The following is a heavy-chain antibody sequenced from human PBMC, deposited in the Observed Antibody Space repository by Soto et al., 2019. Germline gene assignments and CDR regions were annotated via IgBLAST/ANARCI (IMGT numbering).Heavy chain of an antibody. CDR2: INPSGGST. J-gene: IGHJ3*02. Sequence: ASVKVSCKASGYTFTSYYMHRVRQAPGQGLEWMGIINPSGGSTSYAQKFQGRVTMTRDTSTSTVYMELSSLRSEDTAVYYCANSITIFGVPPDTFDIWGQGTMVTVSS. CDR3: ANSITIFGVPPDTFDI. V-gene: IGHV1-46*03. CDR1: GYTFTSYY. D-gene: IGHD3-3*01.